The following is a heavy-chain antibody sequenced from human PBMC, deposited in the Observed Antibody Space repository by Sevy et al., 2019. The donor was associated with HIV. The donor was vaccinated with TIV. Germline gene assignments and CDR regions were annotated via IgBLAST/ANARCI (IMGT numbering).Heavy chain of an antibody. CDR3: ARERTTWTDAFDV. CDR1: GYTVPDYG. V-gene: IGHV1-18*04. D-gene: IGHD1-1*01. Sequence: ASVKVSCRTSGYTVPDYGISWVRQAPGQGLEWMGWISPNTGNTEYPQKFQGRLTVTTDTSTTTAYMELRSLRSDDTAIYYSARERTTWTDAFDVWGQGTMVTVSS. CDR2: ISPNTGNT. J-gene: IGHJ3*01.